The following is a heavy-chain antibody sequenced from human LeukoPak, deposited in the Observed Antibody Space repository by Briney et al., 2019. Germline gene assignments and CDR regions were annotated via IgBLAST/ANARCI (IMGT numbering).Heavy chain of an antibody. Sequence: GGSLRLSCAASGFTFSNYWMTWVRQAPGKGLEWVANIKQDGSEKHYVDSVKGRFTISRDNAKNSLYLQMSSLRAEDTAVYYCARAMGVWGQGTTVTVSS. CDR3: ARAMGV. V-gene: IGHV3-7*03. CDR2: IKQDGSEK. J-gene: IGHJ6*02. CDR1: GFTFSNYW.